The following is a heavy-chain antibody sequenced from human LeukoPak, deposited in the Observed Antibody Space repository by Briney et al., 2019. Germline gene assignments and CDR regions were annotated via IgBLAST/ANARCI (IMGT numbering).Heavy chain of an antibody. CDR3: AKGPVPYCTNGVCYRPFDY. V-gene: IGHV3-23*01. CDR1: GFTFSSYA. D-gene: IGHD2-8*01. CDR2: ISGSGGST. J-gene: IGHJ4*02. Sequence: PGGSLRLSCAASGFTFSSYAMSWVRQAPGKGLEWVSAISGSGGSTYYADSVKGRFTISRDNSKNTLYLQMNSLRAEDTAVYYCAKGPVPYCTNGVCYRPFDYWGQGTLVTVSS.